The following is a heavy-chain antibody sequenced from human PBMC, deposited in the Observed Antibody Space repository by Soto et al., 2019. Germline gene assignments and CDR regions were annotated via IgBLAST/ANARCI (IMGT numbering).Heavy chain of an antibody. Sequence: QVQLQESGPGLVKPSQTLSLTCTVSGGSISSGDYYWSWIRQPPGKVLEWIGYIYYSGSTDYNPSRQSRGTMSVDTSRNQLSLKRGSVTAAATAVYYCARDESDYGGGQYYFDYWGQGTLVTVSS. J-gene: IGHJ4*02. D-gene: IGHD4-17*01. CDR2: IYYSGST. CDR3: ARDESDYGGGQYYFDY. CDR1: GGSISSGDYY. V-gene: IGHV4-30-4*01.